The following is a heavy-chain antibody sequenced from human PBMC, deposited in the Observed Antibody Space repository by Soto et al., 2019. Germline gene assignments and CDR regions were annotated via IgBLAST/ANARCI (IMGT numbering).Heavy chain of an antibody. Sequence: SETLSLTCTVSGGSISSYYWSWIRQPPGKGLEWIGYIYYSGSTNYNPSLKSRVTISVDTSKNQFSLKLSSVTAADTAVYYCAKGYYDILTGHENWFDPWGQGTLVTVS. CDR2: IYYSGST. CDR1: GGSISSYY. D-gene: IGHD3-9*01. CDR3: AKGYYDILTGHENWFDP. V-gene: IGHV4-59*01. J-gene: IGHJ5*02.